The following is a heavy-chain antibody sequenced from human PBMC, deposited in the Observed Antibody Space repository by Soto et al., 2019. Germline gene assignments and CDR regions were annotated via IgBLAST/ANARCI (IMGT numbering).Heavy chain of an antibody. J-gene: IGHJ5*02. CDR2: IIPIFGTA. CDR1: GGTFSSYA. V-gene: IGHV1-69*13. D-gene: IGHD6-19*01. CDR3: ARGEQWLVRGKYNWFDP. Sequence: RASVKVSCKASGGTFSSYAISWVRQAPGQGLEWMGGIIPIFGTANYAQKFQGRVTITADESTSTAYMELSSLRSEDTAVYYCARGEQWLVRGKYNWFDPWGQGTLVTVSS.